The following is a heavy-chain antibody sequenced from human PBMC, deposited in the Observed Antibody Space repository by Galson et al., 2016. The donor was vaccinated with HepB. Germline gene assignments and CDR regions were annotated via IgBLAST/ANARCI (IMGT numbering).Heavy chain of an antibody. J-gene: IGHJ4*02. CDR1: GFSFSTSG. D-gene: IGHD3-16*01. Sequence: SLRLSCAASGFSFSTSGMSWVRQTPGRGLEWVSGITGSGGTTHYADSVKGRFTISRDNSKNTLYLDMNNLRAGDMAVYYCGKHGGFDYWGQGTLVTVSS. V-gene: IGHV3-23*01. CDR2: ITGSGGTT. CDR3: GKHGGFDY.